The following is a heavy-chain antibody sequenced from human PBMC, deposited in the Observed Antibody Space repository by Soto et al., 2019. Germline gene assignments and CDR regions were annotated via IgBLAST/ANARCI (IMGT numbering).Heavy chain of an antibody. CDR1: GYTFSSYG. J-gene: IGHJ4*02. CDR2: ISAYNGNI. CDR3: ARDSPPVDY. V-gene: IGHV1-18*01. Sequence: QVQLVQSGAEVKKPGASVKVSCKASGYTFSSYGISWVRQAPGQGLEWMGWISAYNGNIKYTQKLQGRVTMTTDTSSSTAYIELRSLRSEDTAVYYCARDSPPVDYWGQGTLVTVSS.